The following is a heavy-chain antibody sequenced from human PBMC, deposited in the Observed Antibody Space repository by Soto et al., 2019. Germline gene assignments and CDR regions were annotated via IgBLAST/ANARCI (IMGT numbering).Heavy chain of an antibody. CDR2: ISAYNGNT. D-gene: IGHD3-22*01. Sequence: QVQLVQSGAEVKKPGASVKVSCKASGYTFTSYGISWVRQAPGQGLEWMGWISAYNGNTNYAQKLQGRVTMTTDTSTSTSYMELRILRSDDTDVYYCARDRNYYYDSSGYSRYFDYWGQVTLVPVSS. CDR3: ARDRNYYYDSSGYSRYFDY. V-gene: IGHV1-18*01. J-gene: IGHJ4*02. CDR1: GYTFTSYG.